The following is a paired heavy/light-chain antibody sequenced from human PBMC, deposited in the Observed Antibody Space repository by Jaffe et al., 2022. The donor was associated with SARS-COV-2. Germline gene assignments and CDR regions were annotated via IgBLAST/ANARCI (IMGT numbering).Heavy chain of an antibody. CDR2: IYYSGTT. CDR3: ARVYYDFWSGYE. D-gene: IGHD3-3*01. Sequence: QVQLQESGPGLVKPSETLSLTCAVSGGSIIIYYWSWIRQPPGKGLEWIGNIYYSGTTKYSPSLKSRVTISLDTSNNQFSLKMSSVTAADTAVYYCARVYYDFWSGYEWGQGTLVTVSS. J-gene: IGHJ4*02. V-gene: IGHV4-59*01. CDR1: GGSIIIYY.
Light chain of an antibody. J-gene: IGKJ1*01. CDR2: LGS. V-gene: IGKV2-28*01. CDR3: MQALQTPRT. CDR1: QSLLHGNGDNY. Sequence: DIVMTQSPLSLPVTPGEPASISCRSSQSLLHGNGDNYLDWYLQKPGQSPQLLIYLGSNRASGVPDRFSGSGSGTDFTLKINRVEAEDVGVYYCMQALQTPRTFGQGTKVEIK.